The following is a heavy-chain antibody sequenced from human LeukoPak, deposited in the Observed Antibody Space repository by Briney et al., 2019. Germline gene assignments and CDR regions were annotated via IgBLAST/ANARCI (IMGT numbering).Heavy chain of an antibody. CDR1: GFAFSSYW. CDR3: AKDASIVVVPAATRADAFDI. J-gene: IGHJ3*02. Sequence: GGSLRLSCAASGFAFSSYWMYWVRQAPGKGLEWVSAISGSGGSTYYADSVKGRFTISRDNSKNTLYLQMNSLRAEDTAVYYCAKDASIVVVPAATRADAFDIWGQGTMVTVSS. CDR2: ISGSGGST. D-gene: IGHD2-2*01. V-gene: IGHV3-23*01.